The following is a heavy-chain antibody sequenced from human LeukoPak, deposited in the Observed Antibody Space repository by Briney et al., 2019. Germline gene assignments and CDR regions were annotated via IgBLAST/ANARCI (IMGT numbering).Heavy chain of an antibody. Sequence: PSETLSLTCTVSGGSMNAHHWSWIRQSPGKGLEWIAYILYTGSTNYNPSLESRVTISVDTSKNQFSLKLTSVTAADTAMYYCARSDSSSLPSDYWGQGTLVTVSS. D-gene: IGHD6-6*01. CDR3: ARSDSSSLPSDY. CDR2: ILYTGST. J-gene: IGHJ4*02. CDR1: GGSMNAHH. V-gene: IGHV4-59*11.